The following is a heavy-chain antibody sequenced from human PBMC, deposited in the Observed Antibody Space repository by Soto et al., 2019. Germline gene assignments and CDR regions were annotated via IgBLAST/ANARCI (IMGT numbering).Heavy chain of an antibody. Sequence: GGSLRLSCAASGFTFSSYAMSWVRQAPGAGLVWVSTISGSGGSTYYADSVKGRFTISRDNSKNTLYLQVNSLSAVDTAVYFCAREAPGSYFDYWGQGTLVTVSS. V-gene: IGHV3-23*01. CDR1: GFTFSSYA. CDR3: AREAPGSYFDY. CDR2: ISGSGGST. J-gene: IGHJ4*02. D-gene: IGHD3-10*01.